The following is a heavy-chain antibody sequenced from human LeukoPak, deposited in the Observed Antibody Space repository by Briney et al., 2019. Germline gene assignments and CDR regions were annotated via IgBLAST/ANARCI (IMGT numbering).Heavy chain of an antibody. V-gene: IGHV4-59*08. CDR3: ASHIVTTTAVDY. J-gene: IGHJ4*02. CDR2: ISYSGRT. D-gene: IGHD5-18*01. Sequence: SETLSLTCTVSGASITNNYWSWIRQPPGKGLELNAYISYSGRTNYNPSLKSRVTMSLDTSKNQFSLNLSSVTAADTAVYYCASHIVTTTAVDYWGQGALVTVSS. CDR1: GASITNNY.